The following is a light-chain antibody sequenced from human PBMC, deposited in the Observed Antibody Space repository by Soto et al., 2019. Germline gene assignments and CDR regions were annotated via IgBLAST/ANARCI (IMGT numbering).Light chain of an antibody. CDR3: QQYTNWHWT. V-gene: IGKV3-15*01. CDR1: QSVAGN. Sequence: EIVMTQSPATLSVSPGERATLSCRASQSVAGNLAWYQQKPGQAPRLLIYDASTRATGIPARFSGSGSGTEFTVTISSAQSEDFAVYYCQQYTNWHWTFGQGTKVEIK. CDR2: DAS. J-gene: IGKJ1*01.